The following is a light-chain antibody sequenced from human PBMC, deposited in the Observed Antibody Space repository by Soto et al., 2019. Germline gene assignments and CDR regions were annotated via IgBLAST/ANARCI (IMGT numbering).Light chain of an antibody. CDR1: KLGEKY. CDR2: QDT. Sequence: SYELTQPPSVSASPGQTASITCSGDKLGEKYACWYQQKPGQSPVLVIYQDTKRPSGIPERFSGSNSGNTATLTISGTQAMDEADYYCQAWDYSTAYYVFGPGSKVTVL. J-gene: IGLJ1*01. CDR3: QAWDYSTAYYV. V-gene: IGLV3-1*01.